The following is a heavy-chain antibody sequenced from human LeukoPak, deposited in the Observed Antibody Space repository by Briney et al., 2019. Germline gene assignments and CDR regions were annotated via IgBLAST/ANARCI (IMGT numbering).Heavy chain of an antibody. V-gene: IGHV3-7*01. J-gene: IGHJ6*03. CDR1: VFTFISYW. D-gene: IGHD1-14*01. CDR3: AGGLVPRNRYYYYYMDV. CDR2: IKQDGSEK. Sequence: GGSLRLSCAASVFTFISYWMSWVRQAPAKGREGVANIKQDGSEKYYVGSVKGRFTISRDNAKNSLYLQMNSLRAEDTAVYYCAGGLVPRNRYYYYYMDVWGKGTTVTVS.